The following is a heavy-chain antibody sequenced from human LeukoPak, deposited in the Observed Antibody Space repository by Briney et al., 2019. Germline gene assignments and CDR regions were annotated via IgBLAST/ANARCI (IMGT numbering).Heavy chain of an antibody. V-gene: IGHV3-21*04. Sequence: GGSLRLSCAASGFTFSSYSMNWVRQAPGKGLEWVSSISSSSSYIYYADSVKGRFTISRDNAKNSLYLQMNSLRAEDTAVYYCSKRVTTSYNWFDSWGQGTLVTVSS. J-gene: IGHJ5*01. D-gene: IGHD4-11*01. CDR1: GFTFSSYS. CDR2: ISSSSSYI. CDR3: SKRVTTSYNWFDS.